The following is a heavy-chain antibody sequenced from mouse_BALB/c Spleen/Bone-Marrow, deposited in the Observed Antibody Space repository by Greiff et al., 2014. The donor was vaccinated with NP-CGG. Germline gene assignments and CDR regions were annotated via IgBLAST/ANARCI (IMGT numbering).Heavy chain of an antibody. CDR1: GYTFTDYN. J-gene: IGHJ2*01. D-gene: IGHD2-1*01. CDR2: INPKYDTT. V-gene: IGHV1-18*01. Sequence: EVQLQQSGAELVKPGASVKISCRASGYTFTDYNMDWVKQSHGKSLEWIGDINPKYDTTTYNQKFKGKATLTVDKSSSTVYMELRSLTSEDTAVYYCARCYYGSHYFVYWGQGTTLTVSS. CDR3: ARCYYGSHYFVY.